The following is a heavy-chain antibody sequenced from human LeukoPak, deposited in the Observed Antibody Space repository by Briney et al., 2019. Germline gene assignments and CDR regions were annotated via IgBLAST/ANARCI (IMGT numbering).Heavy chain of an antibody. CDR3: AKDQHGEYYYFDY. CDR2: ISYDGSNK. Sequence: GGSLRLSCAASGFTFSSYGMHWVRQAPGKGLEWVAVISYDGSNKYYADSVKGRFTISRDNSKNTLYLQMNSLRAEDTAVYYCAKDQHGEYYYFDYWGQGTLVTVSS. CDR1: GFTFSSYG. J-gene: IGHJ4*02. V-gene: IGHV3-30*18. D-gene: IGHD4-17*01.